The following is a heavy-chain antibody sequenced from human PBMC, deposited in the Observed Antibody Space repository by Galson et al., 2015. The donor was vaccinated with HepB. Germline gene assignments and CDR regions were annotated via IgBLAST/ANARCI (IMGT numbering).Heavy chain of an antibody. D-gene: IGHD3-22*01. V-gene: IGHV1-2*02. CDR2: INPNSGGT. CDR1: GYTFTGYY. CDR3: ASPKGYYDSSGYFYPSAEYFQH. J-gene: IGHJ1*01. Sequence: SVKVSCKASGYTFTGYYTHWVRQAPGQGLEWMGWINPNSGGTNYAQKFQGRVTMTRDTSISTAYMELSRLRSDDTAVYYCASPKGYYDSSGYFYPSAEYFQHWGQGTLVTVSS.